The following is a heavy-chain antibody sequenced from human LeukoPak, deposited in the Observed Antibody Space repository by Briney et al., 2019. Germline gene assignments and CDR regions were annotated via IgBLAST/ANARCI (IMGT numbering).Heavy chain of an antibody. CDR1: GFTFSSYS. CDR3: ARDYGGRGATISY. CDR2: ISSSSYI. J-gene: IGHJ4*02. Sequence: GGSLRLSCAASGFTFSSYSMNWVRQAPGKGLEWVSSISSSSYIYHADSVKGRFTISRDNAKNSLYLQMNSLRAEDTAVYYCARDYGGRGATISYWGQGTLVTVSS. V-gene: IGHV3-21*01. D-gene: IGHD5-12*01.